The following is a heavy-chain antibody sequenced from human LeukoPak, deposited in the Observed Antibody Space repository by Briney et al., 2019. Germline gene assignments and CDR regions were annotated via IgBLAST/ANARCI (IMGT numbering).Heavy chain of an antibody. D-gene: IGHD5-24*01. CDR3: ARAERPTLDY. Sequence: GGSLRLSCAASGFTFSSYSMNWVRQAPGEGLEWVSSISSSSSYIYYADSVKGRFTISRDNAKNSLYLQMNSLRAEDTAVYYCARAERPTLDYWGQGTLVTVSS. CDR1: GFTFSSYS. V-gene: IGHV3-21*01. J-gene: IGHJ4*02. CDR2: ISSSSSYI.